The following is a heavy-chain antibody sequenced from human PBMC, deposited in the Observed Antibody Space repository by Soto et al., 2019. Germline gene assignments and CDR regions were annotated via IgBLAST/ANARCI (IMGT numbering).Heavy chain of an antibody. CDR1: GFTFSMYW. CDR3: VRDQLILPADDFYYGVDV. Sequence: EVQLVESGGGSVQPGESLRLSCVASGFTFSMYWMSWVRQGPGKGLEWVARIKQDGGEKYFVVSVKGRFTVSRDNAKNSIYLQVHSRRADDAAIYYCVRDQLILPADDFYYGVDVWGQGTTVTVSS. V-gene: IGHV3-7*03. CDR2: IKQDGGEK. J-gene: IGHJ6*02.